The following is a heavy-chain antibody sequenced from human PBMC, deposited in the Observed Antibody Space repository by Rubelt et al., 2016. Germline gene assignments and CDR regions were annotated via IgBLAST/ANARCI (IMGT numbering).Heavy chain of an antibody. J-gene: IGHJ3*02. Sequence: QVQLVQSGAEVKKPGASVKVSCKVSGYTLTELSMHWVRQAPGKGLEWMGGFDPEDGETIYAQKFPGRVTLPEDTSTDTAYMELSSLGSEDTAVYYCATRTVGVIGPHAFDIWGQGTMVTVSS. V-gene: IGHV1-24*01. CDR2: FDPEDGET. D-gene: IGHD3-10*01. CDR3: ATRTVGVIGPHAFDI. CDR1: GYTLTELS.